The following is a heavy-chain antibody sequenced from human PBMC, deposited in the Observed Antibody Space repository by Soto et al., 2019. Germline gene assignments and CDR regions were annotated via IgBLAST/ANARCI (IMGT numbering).Heavy chain of an antibody. V-gene: IGHV3-23*01. J-gene: IGHJ4*02. CDR3: AKVAVGATVGYFDY. CDR1: VFTCSSRA. D-gene: IGHD1-26*01. Sequence: GTLRLSGAASVFTCSSRAMSWVRQGPGKGLEWVSAISGSGFSTYYADSVKGRFTISRDNSKNTLYLQMNGLRAEDTAVYYCAKVAVGATVGYFDYWGQGTLVTV. CDR2: ISGSGFST.